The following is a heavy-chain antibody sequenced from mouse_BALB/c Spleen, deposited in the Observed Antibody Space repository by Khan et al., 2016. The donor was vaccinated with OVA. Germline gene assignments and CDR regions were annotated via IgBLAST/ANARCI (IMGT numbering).Heavy chain of an antibody. V-gene: IGHV1-4*01. D-gene: IGHD1-3*01. CDR2: INPSSGYT. CDR1: GYTFTSYT. J-gene: IGHJ2*01. CDR3: ERTNER. Sequence: QVQLKQSGAELARPGASVKMSCKASGYTFTSYTMHWVKQRPGQGLEWIGYINPSSGYTKYNQKFKDKAPLTADKSSSTAYMPLSSLTSEDSAVYYGERTNERWGQGTTLTVSS.